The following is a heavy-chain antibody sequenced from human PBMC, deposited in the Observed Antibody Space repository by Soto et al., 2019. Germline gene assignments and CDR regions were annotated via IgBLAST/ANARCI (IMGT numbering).Heavy chain of an antibody. Sequence: QVQLQESCPGLVKPSETLSLTCTVSGGSISSYYWSWLRQPPGKGVEWIGYIYYSGSTNYNPSLKSRVTISVDTSKNQFSLKLSSVTAADTAVYYCARHGAARRWWWFDPWGQGTLVTVSS. CDR1: GGSISSYY. J-gene: IGHJ5*02. CDR2: IYYSGST. D-gene: IGHD6-6*01. CDR3: ARHGAARRWWWFDP. V-gene: IGHV4-59*08.